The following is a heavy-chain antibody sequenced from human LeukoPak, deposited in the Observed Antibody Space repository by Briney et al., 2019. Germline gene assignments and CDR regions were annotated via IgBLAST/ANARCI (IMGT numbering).Heavy chain of an antibody. J-gene: IGHJ4*02. D-gene: IGHD2-2*01. V-gene: IGHV1-69*05. CDR2: IIPIFGTA. Sequence: SVKVSCKXSGGTFSSYAISWVRQSPGQGLEWMGGIIPIFGTANYAQKFQGRVTITTDESTSTAYMELSSLRSEDTAVYYCARETGSRFDYWGQGTLVTVSS. CDR3: ARETGSRFDY. CDR1: GGTFSSYA.